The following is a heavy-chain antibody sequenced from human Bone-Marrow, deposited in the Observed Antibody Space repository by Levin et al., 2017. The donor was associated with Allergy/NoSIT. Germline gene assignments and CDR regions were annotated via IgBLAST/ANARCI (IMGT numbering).Heavy chain of an antibody. CDR2: IWYDGSNK. J-gene: IGHJ5*02. D-gene: IGHD6-13*01. V-gene: IGHV3-33*01. CDR1: GFTFRSYG. Sequence: PGGSLRLSCAASGFTFRSYGMHWVRQAPGKGLEWVGVIWYDGSNKYYADSVKGRFTISRDNSKNTLYLQLNSLRAEDTAVYYCVRDTGGIAAHNTGGWFDPWGQGTQVTVSS. CDR3: VRDTGGIAAHNTGGWFDP.